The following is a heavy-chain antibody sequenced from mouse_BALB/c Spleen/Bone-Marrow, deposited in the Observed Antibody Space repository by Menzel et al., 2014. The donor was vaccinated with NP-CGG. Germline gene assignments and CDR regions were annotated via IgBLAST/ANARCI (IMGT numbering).Heavy chain of an antibody. CDR2: IDPANGNT. Sequence: VHVKQSGAELVKPGASVKLSCTASGFNIKDTHMHWVKQRPEQGLEWIGRIDPANGNTKYDPKFQGKATITADTSSNTACLQLSSLTSEDTAVYYCASYYYGHYFDYWGQGTTLTVSS. CDR1: GFNIKDTH. D-gene: IGHD1-1*01. J-gene: IGHJ2*01. V-gene: IGHV14-3*02. CDR3: ASYYYGHYFDY.